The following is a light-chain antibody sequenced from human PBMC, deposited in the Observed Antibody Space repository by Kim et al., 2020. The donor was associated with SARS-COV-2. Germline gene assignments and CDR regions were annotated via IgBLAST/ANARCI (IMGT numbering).Light chain of an antibody. CDR3: NSRDSSGNHP. Sequence: VALGQTVSTTCQGDSLRSYYASWYQQQPGQAPVLVIYGKNHPPSGIPDRFSGSCSGNTASLTITGAQAEDEADYYCNSRDSSGNHPFGGGTQLTVL. V-gene: IGLV3-19*01. CDR1: SLRSYY. J-gene: IGLJ3*02. CDR2: GKN.